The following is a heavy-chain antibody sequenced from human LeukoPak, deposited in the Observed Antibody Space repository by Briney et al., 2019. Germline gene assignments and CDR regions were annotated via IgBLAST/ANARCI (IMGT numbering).Heavy chain of an antibody. V-gene: IGHV4-4*07. CDR3: ARESMYDYGDGNYFFYYLDV. CDR1: SDSMTYIF. Sequence: SETLSLTCNFSSDSMTYIFWSWIRQPAGKGLEWIGRIYSSGSAHYNPSLKSRVTMSVDTSKNQFSLNLSSVTAADTAVYYCARESMYDYGDGNYFFYYLDVWGQGTTVTVSS. J-gene: IGHJ6*03. D-gene: IGHD4-17*01. CDR2: IYSSGSA.